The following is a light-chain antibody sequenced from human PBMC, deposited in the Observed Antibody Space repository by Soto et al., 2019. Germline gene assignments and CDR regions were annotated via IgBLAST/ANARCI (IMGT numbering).Light chain of an antibody. CDR1: QSISSW. J-gene: IGKJ2*01. CDR2: GAS. Sequence: DIQMTQSASTLSASVGDRVTITCRARQSISSWLAWYQQRPRKAPKLLIYGASSLESGVPSRFSGSGSGTEFTLTICSLQPDGFAIYYCQQYAPPSPAFGQGTKREI. V-gene: IGKV1-5*01. CDR3: QQYAPPSPA.